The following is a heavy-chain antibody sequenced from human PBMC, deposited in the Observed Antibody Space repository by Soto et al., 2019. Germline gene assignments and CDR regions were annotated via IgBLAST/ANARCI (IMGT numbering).Heavy chain of an antibody. CDR1: GFTFSSYV. CDR3: GKERPYVGGAPQSPY. Sequence: EVQLLESGGGLVQPGGSLRLSCAASGFTFSSYVMTWVRQAPGKGLEWVSAISGSGGSTYYAASVKGRVTISRDNCKNAPDPETAGWRSENRHVTACGKERPYVGGAPQSPYGGQGTLVTVSS. D-gene: IGHD1-26*01. J-gene: IGHJ4*02. V-gene: IGHV3-23*01. CDR2: ISGSGGST.